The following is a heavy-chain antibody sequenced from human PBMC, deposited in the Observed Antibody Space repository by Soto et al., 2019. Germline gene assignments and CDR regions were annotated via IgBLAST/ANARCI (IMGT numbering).Heavy chain of an antibody. V-gene: IGHV4-30-2*01. Sequence: SETLSLTCAVSGGSITSSGYSWSWIRQPPGEGLEWIGYIYPNGTIFYNPSLNSRVTISVDTSNNQFSLRLSSVTAADTAVYYCATYSAYAKYYFDYWGRGTLVTVSS. CDR1: GGSITSSGYS. D-gene: IGHD5-12*01. J-gene: IGHJ4*02. CDR2: IYPNGTI. CDR3: ATYSAYAKYYFDY.